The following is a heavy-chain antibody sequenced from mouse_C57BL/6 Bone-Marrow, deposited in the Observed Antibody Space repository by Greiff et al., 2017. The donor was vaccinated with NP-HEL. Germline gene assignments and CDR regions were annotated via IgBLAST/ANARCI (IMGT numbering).Heavy chain of an antibody. V-gene: IGHV6-3*01. CDR1: GFTFSNYW. CDR3: SYYSNYGAWFAY. J-gene: IGHJ3*01. Sequence: EVMLVESGGGLVQPGGSMKLSCVASGFTFSNYWMNWVRQSPEKGLEWVAQIRLKSDNYATHYAESVKGRFTISRDDSKSSVYLQMNNLRAEDTGIYYCSYYSNYGAWFAYWGQGTLVTVSA. D-gene: IGHD2-5*01. CDR2: IRLKSDNYAT.